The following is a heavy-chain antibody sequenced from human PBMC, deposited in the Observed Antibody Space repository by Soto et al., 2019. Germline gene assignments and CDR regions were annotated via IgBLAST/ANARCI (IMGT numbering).Heavy chain of an antibody. D-gene: IGHD2-21*02. Sequence: EVQLVESGGGLVQPGGSLRLSCAASGFTVSSNYMSWVRQAPGKGLEWVSVIYSGGSTYYADSVKGRFTISRHNSKNTLYLQMITLRAVDTAVYYCARGKGDYYNYSYYYYMDVWGKETTVTVSS. J-gene: IGHJ6*03. CDR3: ARGKGDYYNYSYYYYMDV. CDR1: GFTVSSNY. V-gene: IGHV3-53*04. CDR2: IYSGGST.